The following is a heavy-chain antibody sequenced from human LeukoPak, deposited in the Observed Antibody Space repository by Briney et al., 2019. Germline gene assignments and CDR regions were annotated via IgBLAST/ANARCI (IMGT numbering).Heavy chain of an antibody. V-gene: IGHV3-15*01. Sequence: PGGSLRLSCAASGFTFSDAWMSWVRQAPGKGLECVGRIKSKSDGGTTDYAAPVKDRFTISRDAKNTVYLQMNSLKIEDTAVYYCTTDLSLSGELIDQWGQGILVTVPS. J-gene: IGHJ4*02. D-gene: IGHD3-10*01. CDR2: IKSKSDGGTT. CDR1: GFTFSDAW. CDR3: TTDLSLSGELIDQ.